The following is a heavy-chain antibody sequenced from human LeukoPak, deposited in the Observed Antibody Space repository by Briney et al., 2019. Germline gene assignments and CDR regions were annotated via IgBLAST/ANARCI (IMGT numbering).Heavy chain of an antibody. D-gene: IGHD2-2*01. CDR3: ARVVTPRYCSSPSCYWKGWFDP. CDR1: GGTFSSYA. V-gene: IGHV1-69*13. CDR2: IIPIFGTA. Sequence: SVKVSCKASGGTFSSYAISWVRQAPGQGLEWMGGIIPIFGTANYAQKFQGRVTITADESTSTAYMELSSLRFEDTAVYYCARVVTPRYCSSPSCYWKGWFDPWGQGTLVTVSS. J-gene: IGHJ5*02.